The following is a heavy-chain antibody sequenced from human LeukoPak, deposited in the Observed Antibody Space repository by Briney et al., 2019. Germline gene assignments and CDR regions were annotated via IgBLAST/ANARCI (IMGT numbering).Heavy chain of an antibody. V-gene: IGHV3-53*01. Sequence: SGGSLRLSCAASGFTVSSNYMSWVRQAPGKGLEWVSVIYSGGSTYYADSVKGRFTISRDNSKNTLYLQMNSLRAEDTAVYYCVGRRTSAAGNFWGQGTLVTVSS. J-gene: IGHJ4*02. CDR2: IYSGGST. D-gene: IGHD6-13*01. CDR1: GFTVSSNY. CDR3: VGRRTSAAGNF.